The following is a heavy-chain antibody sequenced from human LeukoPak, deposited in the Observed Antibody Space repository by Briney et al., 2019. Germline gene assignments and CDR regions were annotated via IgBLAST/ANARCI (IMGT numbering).Heavy chain of an antibody. CDR1: GSTFSSYW. J-gene: IGHJ4*02. D-gene: IGHD2-15*01. CDR2: IKQDGSEK. Sequence: PGGSLRLSCAASGSTFSSYWMSWVRQAPGKGLEWVANIKQDGSEKYYVDSVEGRFTISRDNAKDSLYLQMNSLRAEDTAVYYCARSGNFDYWGQGTLVTVSS. CDR3: ARSGNFDY. V-gene: IGHV3-7*03.